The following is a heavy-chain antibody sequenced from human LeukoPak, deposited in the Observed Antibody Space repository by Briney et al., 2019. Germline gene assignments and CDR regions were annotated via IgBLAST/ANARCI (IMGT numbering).Heavy chain of an antibody. V-gene: IGHV3-30*04. CDR1: GFTFSSYA. CDR2: ISYDGSNK. J-gene: IGHJ3*02. CDR3: ARDYYDMGSDAFDI. Sequence: GRSLRLSCAASGFTFSSYAMHWVRQAPGKGLEWVAVISYDGSNKYYADSVKGRFTISRDNSKNTLYLQMNSLRAEDTAVYYCARDYYDMGSDAFDIWGQGTMVTVSS. D-gene: IGHD3-22*01.